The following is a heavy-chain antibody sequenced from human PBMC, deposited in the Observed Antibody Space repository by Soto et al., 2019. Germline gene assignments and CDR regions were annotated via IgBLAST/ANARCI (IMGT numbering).Heavy chain of an antibody. Sequence: ASVKVSCKASGYTFTSYAMHWVRQAPGQRLEWMGWINAGNGNTKYSQKFQGRVTITRDTSASTAYMELSSLRSEDTAVYYCAREGYYGSGSYISDYYGTDVWGQGTTVTVSS. V-gene: IGHV1-3*01. CDR3: AREGYYGSGSYISDYYGTDV. D-gene: IGHD3-10*01. CDR1: GYTFTSYA. J-gene: IGHJ6*02. CDR2: INAGNGNT.